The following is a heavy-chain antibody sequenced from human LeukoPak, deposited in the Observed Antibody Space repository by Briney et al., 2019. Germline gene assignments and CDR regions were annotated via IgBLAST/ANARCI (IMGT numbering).Heavy chain of an antibody. D-gene: IGHD1-7*01. J-gene: IGHJ4*02. CDR1: GDSITSYY. CDR3: AKWHEKLLAFDS. Sequence: PSETLSLTCTVSGDSITSYYWNWIRQPPGKGLEWIGYIHHTGKNWYNPPLQSRATLSVDTSKSEFSLRLNSVTAADTAVYYCAKWHEKLLAFDSWGQGTLVTVSS. V-gene: IGHV4-59*01. CDR2: IHHTGKN.